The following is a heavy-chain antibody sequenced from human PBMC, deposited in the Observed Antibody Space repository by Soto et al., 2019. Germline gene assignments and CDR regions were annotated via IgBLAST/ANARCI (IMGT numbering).Heavy chain of an antibody. CDR1: GFTFSDYY. V-gene: IGHV3-11*05. Sequence: QVQLVESGGGVVKPGGSLRLSCAASGFTFSDYYMSWIRQAPGKGLECISYISSSSSYTNYADSVKGRFTISRDNAKNSLYLQIHSLRAEDTAVYYCARILAGRGYSYLFDYWGQGTLVTVSS. CDR2: ISSSSSYT. J-gene: IGHJ4*02. D-gene: IGHD5-18*01. CDR3: ARILAGRGYSYLFDY.